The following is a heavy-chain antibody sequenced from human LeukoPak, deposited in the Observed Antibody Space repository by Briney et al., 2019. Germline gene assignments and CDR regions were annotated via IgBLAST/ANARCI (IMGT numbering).Heavy chain of an antibody. V-gene: IGHV1-2*02. Sequence: ASVKVSCKTSGYTFTDYYVHWVRQAPGQGLEWMGWISPNSGRTDYAQKFQGRVTMTRDTSITTAYMELSRLRSEDTAVYYCARDVNYYGSGSPNWFDPWGQGTLVTVSS. J-gene: IGHJ5*02. CDR2: ISPNSGRT. CDR1: GYTFTDYY. CDR3: ARDVNYYGSGSPNWFDP. D-gene: IGHD3-10*01.